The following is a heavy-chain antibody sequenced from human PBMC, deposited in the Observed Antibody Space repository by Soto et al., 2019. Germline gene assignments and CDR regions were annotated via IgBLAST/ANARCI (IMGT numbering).Heavy chain of an antibody. V-gene: IGHV1-8*01. Sequence: QVQLVQSGAEVKKPGASVKVSCKASGYTFTSYDINWVRQATGQGLEWMGWMNPNSGNTGYAQKFQGRVTMTRNTSISTAYMELSSLRSEDTAVYYCARGDDYDFWSGYYYYYYGMDVWGQGTTVIVSS. D-gene: IGHD3-3*01. J-gene: IGHJ6*02. CDR2: MNPNSGNT. CDR3: ARGDDYDFWSGYYYYYYGMDV. CDR1: GYTFTSYD.